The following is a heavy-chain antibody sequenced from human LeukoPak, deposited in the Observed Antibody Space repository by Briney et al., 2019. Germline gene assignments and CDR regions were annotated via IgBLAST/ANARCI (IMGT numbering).Heavy chain of an antibody. CDR2: IYYSGST. J-gene: IGHJ3*02. CDR1: GGSISSYY. CDR3: ARDRSSYYDFWSGTQADAFDI. D-gene: IGHD3-3*01. V-gene: IGHV4-59*01. Sequence: SETLSLTCTVSGGSISSYYWSWIRQPPGKGLEWIGYIYYSGSTNYNPSLKSRVTISVDTSKNQFSLKLSFVTAADTAVYYCARDRSSYYDFWSGTQADAFDIWGQGTMVTVSS.